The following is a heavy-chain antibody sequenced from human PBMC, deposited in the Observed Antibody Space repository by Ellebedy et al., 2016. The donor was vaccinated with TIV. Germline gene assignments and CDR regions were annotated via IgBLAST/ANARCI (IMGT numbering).Heavy chain of an antibody. CDR1: GDSVSGGTYY. CDR3: ARVGGLCGGDCYS. Sequence: MPSETLSLTCSVSGDSVSGGTYYWSWVRQPPGKGLEWLGYLFYGGTTKYNPSLDSPVTISVDTSKNQFSLRLTSVTAADTAVYYCARVGGLCGGDCYSWGRGTLVTVSS. D-gene: IGHD2-21*02. CDR2: LFYGGTT. J-gene: IGHJ5*02. V-gene: IGHV4-61*01.